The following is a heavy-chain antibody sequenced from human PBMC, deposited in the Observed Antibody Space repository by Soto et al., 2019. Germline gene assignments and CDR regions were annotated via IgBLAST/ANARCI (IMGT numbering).Heavy chain of an antibody. CDR3: ARGRGSYYPLDY. CDR2: INHSGST. CDR1: GGSFSGYY. Sequence: SETLSLTCAVYGGSFSGYYWSWIRQPPGKGLEWIGEINHSGSTNYNPSLKSRVTISVDTSKNQFSLKLSSVTAADTAVYYCARGRGSYYPLDYCGQGTLVPVSS. J-gene: IGHJ4*02. D-gene: IGHD1-26*01. V-gene: IGHV4-34*01.